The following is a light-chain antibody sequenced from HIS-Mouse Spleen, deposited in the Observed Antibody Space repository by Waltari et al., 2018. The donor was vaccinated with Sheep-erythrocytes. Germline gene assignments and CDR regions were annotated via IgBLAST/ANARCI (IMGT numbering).Light chain of an antibody. Sequence: DIQLTQSPSFLSASVGDRVTITCRASPGISSYLAWYQQKPGKAPKRLIYAASTLQSGVPSRFIGSGSGTEFTLTISSLQPEDFATYYCQQLNSYPHTFGQGTKLEIK. CDR2: AAS. CDR1: PGISSY. CDR3: QQLNSYPHT. V-gene: IGKV1-9*01. J-gene: IGKJ2*01.